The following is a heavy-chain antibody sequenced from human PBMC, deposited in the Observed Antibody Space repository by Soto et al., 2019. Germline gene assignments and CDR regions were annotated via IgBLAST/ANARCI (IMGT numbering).Heavy chain of an antibody. D-gene: IGHD3-3*01. Sequence: ASVNVSCKASGYTFTSYAMHWVRQAPGQRLEWMGWINAGNGNTKYSQKFQGRVTITRDTSASTAYMELSSLRSEDTAVYYCARGGYYDFWSGYYTFYYYGMDVWGQGTTVTVSS. V-gene: IGHV1-3*01. CDR2: INAGNGNT. CDR3: ARGGYYDFWSGYYTFYYYGMDV. J-gene: IGHJ6*02. CDR1: GYTFTSYA.